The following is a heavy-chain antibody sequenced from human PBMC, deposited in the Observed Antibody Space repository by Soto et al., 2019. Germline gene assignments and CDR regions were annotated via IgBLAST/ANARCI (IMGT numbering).Heavy chain of an antibody. Sequence: GGSLRLSCAASGFTFSSYGMTWVRQAPGKGPEWVSGVSGTGGSAYYADSVKGRFTISRDKSTNTLYLHMNSLRAEDTAVYYCARGSAYSDYDLEYWGQGTLVTVSS. CDR3: ARGSAYSDYDLEY. V-gene: IGHV3-23*01. D-gene: IGHD4-17*01. J-gene: IGHJ4*02. CDR2: VSGTGGSA. CDR1: GFTFSSYG.